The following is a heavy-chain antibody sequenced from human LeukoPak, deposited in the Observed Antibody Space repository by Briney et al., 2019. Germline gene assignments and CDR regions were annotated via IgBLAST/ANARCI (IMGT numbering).Heavy chain of an antibody. J-gene: IGHJ4*02. V-gene: IGHV4-34*01. D-gene: IGHD6-6*01. Sequence: SETLSLTCAVYGGSFSGYYWSWIRQPPGKGLEWIGEINHSGSTNYNPSLKSRVTISVDTSKNQFSLKLSSVTAADTAVYYCARVGIAARPPGRRPLDYWGQGTLVTVSS. CDR2: INHSGST. CDR1: GGSFSGYY. CDR3: ARVGIAARPPGRRPLDY.